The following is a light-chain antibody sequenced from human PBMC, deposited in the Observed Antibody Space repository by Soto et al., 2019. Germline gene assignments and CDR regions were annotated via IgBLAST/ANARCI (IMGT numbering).Light chain of an antibody. CDR1: SSNIGNNY. Sequence: QSVLTQPPSLSAAPGQRVTISCSGSSSNIGNNYVSWYQQFPGTAPKFLIYDNKKRPSGIPDRFSGSKSGTSATLGITGLPAGDEADYYCATLDSRLSAGVFGGGTKLTVL. V-gene: IGLV1-51*01. CDR3: ATLDSRLSAGV. J-gene: IGLJ2*01. CDR2: DNK.